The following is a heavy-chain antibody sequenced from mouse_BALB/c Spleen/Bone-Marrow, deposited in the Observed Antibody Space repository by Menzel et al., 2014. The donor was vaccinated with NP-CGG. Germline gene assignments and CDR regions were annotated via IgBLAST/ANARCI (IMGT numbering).Heavy chain of an antibody. CDR2: ISSVCSTI. J-gene: IGHJ4*01. CDR1: GITFSSFG. CDR3: AREDDYAMDY. Sequence: EVKLVESGGGLVQPGGSRKLSCAASGITFSSFGMHWVRQAPAKGLEWVAYISSVCSTIYYADTVKGRFTISRDNPKNTVFLQMTSLRSEDTAMYYCAREDDYAMDYWGQGTSVTVSS. V-gene: IGHV5-17*02.